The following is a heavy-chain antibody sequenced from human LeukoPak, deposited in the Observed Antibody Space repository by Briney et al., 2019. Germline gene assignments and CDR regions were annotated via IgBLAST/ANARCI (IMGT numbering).Heavy chain of an antibody. CDR2: ISAYNGNT. V-gene: IGHV1-18*01. CDR1: SYTFTNYD. D-gene: IGHD3-16*02. Sequence: ASVKVSCKASSYTFTNYDINWVRQAPGQGLEWMGWISAYNGNTRYAQKFQGRVTMTTDTSTSTAYMELRSLRSDDTAVYYCARVHDYVWGSYRPPVFDYWGQGTLVTVSS. J-gene: IGHJ4*02. CDR3: ARVHDYVWGSYRPPVFDY.